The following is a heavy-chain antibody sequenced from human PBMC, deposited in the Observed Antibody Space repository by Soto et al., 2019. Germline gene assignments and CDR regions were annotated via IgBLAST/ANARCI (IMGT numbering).Heavy chain of an antibody. CDR2: IKQDGSEK. D-gene: IGHD2-2*01. CDR1: GFTFSSYW. CDR3: ARDPNIVLVPAALRSYYYYYGMDV. Sequence: PGGSRRLSCAASGFTFSSYWMSWVRQAPGKGLEWVANIKQDGSEKYYVDSVKGRFTISRDNAKNSLYLQMNSLRAEDTAVYYCARDPNIVLVPAALRSYYYYYGMDVWGQGTTVTVSS. V-gene: IGHV3-7*01. J-gene: IGHJ6*02.